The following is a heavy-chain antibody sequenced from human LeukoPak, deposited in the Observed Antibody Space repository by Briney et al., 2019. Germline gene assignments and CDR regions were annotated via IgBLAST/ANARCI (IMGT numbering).Heavy chain of an antibody. CDR1: GFTFNNNN. Sequence: SGGSLRLSCAASGFTFNNNNMNWVRQAPGKALEWDSSITSSGTYIFCADTVKGRLTTSRGNAMNSAYLQISSLGPKDTAVYFCAKKCSSTSCLHSWGQGTLVTVSS. CDR2: ITSSGTYI. CDR3: AKKCSSTSCLHS. V-gene: IGHV3-21*01. J-gene: IGHJ4*02. D-gene: IGHD2-2*01.